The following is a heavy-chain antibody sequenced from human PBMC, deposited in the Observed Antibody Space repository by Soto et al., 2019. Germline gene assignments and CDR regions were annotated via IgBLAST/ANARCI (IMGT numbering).Heavy chain of an antibody. CDR3: ARVFIDYYDSSVVPDVFDT. Sequence: ASVKVSCKASGYTFTSYGISWVRQAPGQGLEWMGWISAYNGNTNYAQKLQGRVTMTTDTSTSTAYMELRSLRSDDTAVYCCARVFIDYYDSSVVPDVFDTWGLWTLV. CDR2: ISAYNGNT. V-gene: IGHV1-18*01. CDR1: GYTFTSYG. J-gene: IGHJ3*02. D-gene: IGHD3-22*01.